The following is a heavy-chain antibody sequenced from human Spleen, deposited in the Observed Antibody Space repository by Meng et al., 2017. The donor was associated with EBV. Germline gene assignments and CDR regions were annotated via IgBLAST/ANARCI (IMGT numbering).Heavy chain of an antibody. J-gene: IGHJ4*02. Sequence: VHLQGSGPGLVKPSGPLSLTCAVSGASIDSSDWWTWVRQAPGKGLEWIGEIHHSGTTNYNPSLESRVTISIDKSDNQFSLKLTSVTAADTAVYYCARGLGGHYPTMEYWGQGTLVTVSS. CDR1: GASIDSSDW. CDR2: IHHSGTT. V-gene: IGHV4-4*02. D-gene: IGHD3-22*01. CDR3: ARGLGGHYPTMEY.